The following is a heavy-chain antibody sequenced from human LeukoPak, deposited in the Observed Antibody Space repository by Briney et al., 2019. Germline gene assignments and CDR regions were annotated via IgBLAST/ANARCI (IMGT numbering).Heavy chain of an antibody. CDR1: GFTFSSYW. V-gene: IGHV3-7*01. CDR2: IREDGSEK. D-gene: IGHD3-3*01. Sequence: GGSLRLPCAASGFTFSSYWMTWVRQAPGKGLEWVANIREDGSEKYYVDSVKGRFTISRDNAKNSLYLQVNSLRAEDTAVYYYARLNYDFWSGVWEGYYMDVWGKGTTVTVSS. J-gene: IGHJ6*03. CDR3: ARLNYDFWSGVWEGYYMDV.